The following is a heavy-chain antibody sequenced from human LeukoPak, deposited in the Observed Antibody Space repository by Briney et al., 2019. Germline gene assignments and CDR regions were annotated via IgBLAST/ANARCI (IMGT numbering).Heavy chain of an antibody. Sequence: GGSLRLSCAASGFTFSNSATSWLRQAPGKGLEWVSTIGNSGGSTYYADSVKGRFTIARDDPENTLFLQMNSLRAEDTAVYYCAKATGYLLWGQGTLVTVSS. CDR2: IGNSGGST. D-gene: IGHD1-14*01. V-gene: IGHV3-23*01. CDR3: AKATGYLL. CDR1: GFTFSNSA. J-gene: IGHJ4*02.